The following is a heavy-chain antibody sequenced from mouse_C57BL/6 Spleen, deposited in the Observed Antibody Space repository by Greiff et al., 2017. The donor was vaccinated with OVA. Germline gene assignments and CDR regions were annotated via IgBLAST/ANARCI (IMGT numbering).Heavy chain of an antibody. CDR2: IYPGDGDT. J-gene: IGHJ2*01. CDR3: GYGIYFDY. D-gene: IGHD2-1*01. V-gene: IGHV1-82*01. CDR1: GYAFSSSW. Sequence: QVQLQQSGPELVKPGASVKISCKASGYAFSSSWMNWVKQRPGKGLEWIGRIYPGDGDTNYNGKFKGKATLTADKSSSTAYMQLSSLTSEDSAVYFCGYGIYFDYWGQGTTLTVSS.